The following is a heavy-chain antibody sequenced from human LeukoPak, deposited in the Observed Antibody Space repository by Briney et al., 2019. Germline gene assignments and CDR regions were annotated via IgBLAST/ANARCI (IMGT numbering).Heavy chain of an antibody. CDR1: GFTFSSYW. J-gene: IGHJ4*02. V-gene: IGHV3-74*01. Sequence: GGSLRLSCAASGFTFSSYWMHWLRQAPGQGLVGVSRINSDGRSTNYADSVKGRFTISRDNAKNTLYLQMNSLRAEDTAVYYCARVRWGGLYYFDYWGQGTLVTVSS. CDR2: INSDGRST. CDR3: ARVRWGGLYYFDY. D-gene: IGHD3-16*01.